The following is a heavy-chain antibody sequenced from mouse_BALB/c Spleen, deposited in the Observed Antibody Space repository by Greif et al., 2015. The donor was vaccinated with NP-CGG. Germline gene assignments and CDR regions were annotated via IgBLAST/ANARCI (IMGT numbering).Heavy chain of an antibody. CDR2: INPGSGGT. J-gene: IGHJ4*01. Sequence: QVQLQQPGAELVRPGTSVKVSCKASGYAFTNYLIEWVKQRPGQGLEWIGVINPGSGGTNYNEKFEGKATLTADKSSSTAYMQLSSLTSDDSAVYFCARGDSSGYAMDYWGQGTSVTVSS. CDR3: ARGDSSGYAMDY. D-gene: IGHD3-2*01. CDR1: GYAFTNYL. V-gene: IGHV1-54*01.